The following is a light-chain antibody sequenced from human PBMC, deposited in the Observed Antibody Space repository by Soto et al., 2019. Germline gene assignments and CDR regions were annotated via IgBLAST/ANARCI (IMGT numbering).Light chain of an antibody. CDR3: SSYTGSTTVV. Sequence: QSVLTQPASASGSPGQSITISCTGTNNDIGAFEYVSWYQQHPGKAPKMLIYEVSNRPSGVSNRFSGSKSGSTASLIISGLQAEDEADYYCSSYTGSTTVVFGGGTQLTVL. CDR1: NNDIGAFEY. CDR2: EVS. V-gene: IGLV2-14*01. J-gene: IGLJ2*01.